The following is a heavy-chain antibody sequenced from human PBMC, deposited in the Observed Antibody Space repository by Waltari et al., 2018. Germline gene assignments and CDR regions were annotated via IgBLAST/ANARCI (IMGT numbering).Heavy chain of an antibody. CDR1: GFTVSSNY. CDR3: ARHHYYDSSGHDY. Sequence: EVQLVESGGGLIQPGGSLRLSCAASGFTVSSNYMSWVRQAPGKGLEWVSVIYSGGSTYYADSVKGRFTISRDNSKNTLYLQMNSLRAEDTAVYYCARHHYYDSSGHDYWGQGTLVTVSS. D-gene: IGHD3-22*01. J-gene: IGHJ4*02. V-gene: IGHV3-53*01. CDR2: IYSGGST.